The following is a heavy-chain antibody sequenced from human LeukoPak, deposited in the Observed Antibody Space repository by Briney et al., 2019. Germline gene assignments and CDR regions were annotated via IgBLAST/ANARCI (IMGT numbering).Heavy chain of an antibody. CDR2: ISGGGGST. Sequence: GGSLRLSCAPSGFIVTDAWMSWVRQAPGKGLEWVSAISGGGGSTYYADSLKGRFTISRDNAKNSLYLQMNSLRAEDTAVYYCAREAGMYYDNAYDLWGQGTMVTVSS. CDR3: AREAGMYYDNAYDL. D-gene: IGHD3-22*01. J-gene: IGHJ3*01. V-gene: IGHV3-11*04. CDR1: GFIVTDAW.